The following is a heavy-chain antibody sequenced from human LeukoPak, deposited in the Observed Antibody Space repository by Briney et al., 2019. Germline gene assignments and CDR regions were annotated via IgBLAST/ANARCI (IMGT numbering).Heavy chain of an antibody. CDR3: ARLTHGSGSYTAHYYMDV. Sequence: GGALEISWKGSGYRFTSYWIGWVRQMPGKGLEGMGIIYPGDSDTRYSPSFQGQVPISADKSISTAYLQWSSLKASDTAMYYCARLTHGSGSYTAHYYMDVWGKGTTVTISS. J-gene: IGHJ6*03. V-gene: IGHV5-51*01. CDR2: IYPGDSDT. D-gene: IGHD3-10*01. CDR1: GYRFTSYW.